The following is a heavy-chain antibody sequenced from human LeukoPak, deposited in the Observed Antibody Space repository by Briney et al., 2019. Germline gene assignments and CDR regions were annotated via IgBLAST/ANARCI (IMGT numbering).Heavy chain of an antibody. V-gene: IGHV3-23*01. CDR1: GFTFSSYA. CDR3: VRSLDY. CDR2: IAGSDGFT. J-gene: IGHJ4*02. Sequence: GGSLRLSCAASGFTFSSYAMNWVRQAPGKGLEWVSVIAGSDGFTQYADSVKGRFTISRDNSKNTVYLQMNRLRVEDTALYYCVRSLDYWGQGTLVTVSS.